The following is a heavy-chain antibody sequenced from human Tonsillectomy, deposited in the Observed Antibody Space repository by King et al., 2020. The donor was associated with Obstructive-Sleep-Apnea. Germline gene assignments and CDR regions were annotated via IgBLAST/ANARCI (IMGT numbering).Heavy chain of an antibody. V-gene: IGHV4-59*08. D-gene: IGHD5-12*01. CDR1: GDSGASISNYY. CDR3: ARHRGVEDYGGYGDYFDY. J-gene: IGHJ4*02. CDR2: MYYSGNT. Sequence: QLQESGPGLVKPSETLSLTCTVSGDSGASISNYYWSWIRQPPGKGLEWIGYMYYSGNTNFNPSLKSRVTISADSSKIQFSLSLSSVTAADTAGYYCARHRGVEDYGGYGDYFDYWGQGTLVTVSS.